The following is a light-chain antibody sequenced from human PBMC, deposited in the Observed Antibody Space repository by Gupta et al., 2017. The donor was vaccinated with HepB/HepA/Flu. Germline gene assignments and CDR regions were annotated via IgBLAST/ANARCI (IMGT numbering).Light chain of an antibody. CDR3: QQSFSNPIT. CDR1: QNIRRY. CDR2: VAS. Sequence: DIQMTQSPSSLSAYVGDSVTITCRASQNIRRYLNWYQQKVGKAPKLLINVASTLQSGVPSRFIGSGSGRDFTLTISSLHPEDSATYFCQQSFSNPITFGHGTTVDVK. J-gene: IGKJ3*01. V-gene: IGKV1-39*01.